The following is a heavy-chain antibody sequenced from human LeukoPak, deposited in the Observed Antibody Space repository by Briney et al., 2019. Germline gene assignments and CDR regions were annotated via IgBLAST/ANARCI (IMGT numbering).Heavy chain of an antibody. CDR3: ARLASDSDIFTGSDY. Sequence: PSETLSLTCIVSSGSISSYYWSWIRQPPGKGLEWIGYMDYRGSSSYSPSLKSRVTISVNTSKNQFSLKLNSVTAADTAVYYCARLASDSDIFTGSDYWGQGTLVTVSS. D-gene: IGHD3-9*01. J-gene: IGHJ4*02. CDR1: SGSISSYY. V-gene: IGHV4-59*08. CDR2: MDYRGSS.